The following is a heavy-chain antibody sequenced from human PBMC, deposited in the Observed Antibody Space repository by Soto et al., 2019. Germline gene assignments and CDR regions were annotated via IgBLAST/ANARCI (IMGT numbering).Heavy chain of an antibody. D-gene: IGHD6-13*01. CDR1: GFTFSSYA. Sequence: GGSRRLSCAASGFTFSSYAMHWVRQAPGKGLEWVAVISYDGSNKYYADSVKGRFTISRDNSKNTLYLQMNSLRAEDTAVYYCARAPSGYHDAFDIWGQGTMVIV. J-gene: IGHJ3*02. CDR3: ARAPSGYHDAFDI. CDR2: ISYDGSNK. V-gene: IGHV3-30-3*01.